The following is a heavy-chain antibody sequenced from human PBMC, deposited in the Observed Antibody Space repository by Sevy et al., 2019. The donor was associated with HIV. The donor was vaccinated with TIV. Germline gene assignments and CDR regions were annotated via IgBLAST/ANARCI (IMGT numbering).Heavy chain of an antibody. Sequence: GGSLRLSCTVTGFTSRAFAMSWVRQTPEKGLEWVSSISGSGGLTHYADSVKGRFTISRDKSQGTVYLQMNSLRVDDTAIYYCAKPNWNSRADWFDTWGQGTLVTVSS. V-gene: IGHV3-23*01. J-gene: IGHJ5*02. CDR1: GFTSRAFA. CDR2: ISGSGGLT. CDR3: AKPNWNSRADWFDT. D-gene: IGHD1-7*01.